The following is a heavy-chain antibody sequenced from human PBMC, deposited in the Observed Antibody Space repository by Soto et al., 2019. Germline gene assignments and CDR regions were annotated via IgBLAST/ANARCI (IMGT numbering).Heavy chain of an antibody. CDR3: ARGPILTGYSYSDY. J-gene: IGHJ4*02. D-gene: IGHD3-9*01. Sequence: GASVKVSCKASGYNFISYGINWVRQAPGQGLEWMGWISGYNGNTNYAQKLQGRVTMTTDTSTTTAYMELRSLRSDDTAVYYCARGPILTGYSYSDYWGQGTLVTVSS. CDR2: ISGYNGNT. V-gene: IGHV1-18*01. CDR1: GYNFISYG.